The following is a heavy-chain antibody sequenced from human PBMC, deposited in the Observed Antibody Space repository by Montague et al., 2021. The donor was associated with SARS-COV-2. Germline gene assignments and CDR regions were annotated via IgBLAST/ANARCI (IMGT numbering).Heavy chain of an antibody. CDR2: IYYSGTT. CDR3: ARIVVVTYSHFDL. J-gene: IGHJ2*01. Sequence: SETLSLTCTVSGGHYFWSWIRQPPGKGREWIGYIYYSGTTKYNPSLESRVTISLDTSKNQLSLRLSSVTAADTAVYYCARIVVVTYSHFDLWGRGTLVTVSS. CDR1: GGHYF. V-gene: IGHV4-59*01. D-gene: IGHD3-22*01.